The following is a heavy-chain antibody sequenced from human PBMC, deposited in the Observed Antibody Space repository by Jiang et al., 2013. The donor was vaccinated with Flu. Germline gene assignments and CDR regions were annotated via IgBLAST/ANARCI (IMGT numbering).Heavy chain of an antibody. CDR1: GYTFTSYG. D-gene: IGHD3-16*01. Sequence: AEVKKPGASVKVSCKASGYTFTSYGISWIRQAPGQGLEWMGWISTNNGNTNYAQKLQGRVTMTTDTSTSTAFMELRSLRSDDTAVYYCARAWAPDYYFDYWGQGTLVTVSS. CDR2: ISTNNGNT. CDR3: ARAWAPDYYFDY. V-gene: IGHV1-18*01. J-gene: IGHJ4*02.